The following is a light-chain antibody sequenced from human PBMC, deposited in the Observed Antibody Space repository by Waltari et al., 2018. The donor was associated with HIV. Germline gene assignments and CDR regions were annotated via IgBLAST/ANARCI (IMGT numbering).Light chain of an antibody. CDR1: QSVRSS. J-gene: IGKJ3*01. CDR3: HQYSIWPLT. Sequence: EIVLTQSPATLSFSPGERATLSCRASQSVRSSLAWYQQKPGQAPRLLIYETSNRATGIPGRFKVSGSGTDFTLTISNLEPEDFALYYCHQYSIWPLTFGPGTILDFK. CDR2: ETS. V-gene: IGKV3-11*01.